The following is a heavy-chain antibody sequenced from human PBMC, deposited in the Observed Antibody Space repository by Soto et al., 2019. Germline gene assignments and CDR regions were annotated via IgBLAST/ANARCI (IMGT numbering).Heavy chain of an antibody. Sequence: PGGSLRLSCTASGFNFSSYCMHWVRQAPGKGLEWVAVISYDGSNKYYADSVKGRFTISRDNSKNTLYLQMNSLRAEDTAVYYCAKLIGYCSGGSCYEEYYFDYWGQGTLVTVSS. V-gene: IGHV3-30*18. CDR3: AKLIGYCSGGSCYEEYYFDY. J-gene: IGHJ4*02. CDR2: ISYDGSNK. D-gene: IGHD2-15*01. CDR1: GFNFSSYC.